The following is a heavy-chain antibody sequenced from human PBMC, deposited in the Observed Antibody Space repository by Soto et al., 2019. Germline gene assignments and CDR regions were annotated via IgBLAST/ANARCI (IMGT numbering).Heavy chain of an antibody. V-gene: IGHV1-18*01. D-gene: IGHD3-22*01. CDR1: GYTFTSYG. CDR3: ARDFEVDSSGSRKNFDY. J-gene: IGHJ4*02. CDR2: ISAYNGNT. Sequence: QVQLVQSGAEVKKPGASVKVSCKASGYTFTSYGISWVRQAPGQGLEWMGWISAYNGNTNYAQKLQGRVTMTTDTSTSTAYMELRSLSSDDTAVYYCARDFEVDSSGSRKNFDYWGQGTLVTVSS.